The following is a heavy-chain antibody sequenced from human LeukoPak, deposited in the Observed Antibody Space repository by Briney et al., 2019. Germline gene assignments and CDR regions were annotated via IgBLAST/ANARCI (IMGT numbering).Heavy chain of an antibody. CDR3: SSGGYCTSTSCYGEH. Sequence: HAGGSLRLSCAASGFTFSGSAMHWVRQASGKGLEWVGRIRSKANSYATVYAASVKGRFTISRDDSKNTAYLQMNSLKTEDTAVYYCSSGGYCTSTSCYGEHWGQGTLVTVSS. CDR1: GFTFSGSA. D-gene: IGHD2-2*01. J-gene: IGHJ4*02. V-gene: IGHV3-73*01. CDR2: IRSKANSYAT.